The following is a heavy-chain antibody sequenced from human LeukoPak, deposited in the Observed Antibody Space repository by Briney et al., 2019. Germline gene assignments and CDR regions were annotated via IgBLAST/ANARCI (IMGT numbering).Heavy chain of an antibody. J-gene: IGHJ5*02. Sequence: ASETLSLTCTVSGGSISSYYWSWIRQPAGKGLEWIGRIYTSGNTNYNPSLESRVTMSLDTSRNQFSLKLRSVTAADTAVYYCARDSGYDLNCFDPWGQGTQVTVSS. D-gene: IGHD5-12*01. CDR3: ARDSGYDLNCFDP. CDR2: IYTSGNT. CDR1: GGSISSYY. V-gene: IGHV4-4*07.